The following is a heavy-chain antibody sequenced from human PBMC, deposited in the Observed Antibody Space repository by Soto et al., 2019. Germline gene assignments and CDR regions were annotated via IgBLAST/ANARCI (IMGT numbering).Heavy chain of an antibody. D-gene: IGHD4-17*01. CDR3: ASLTTVTYYYYGMDV. V-gene: IGHV3-48*02. CDR2: ISSSSSTI. CDR1: GFTFSSYS. Sequence: ESGGGLVQPGGSLRLSCAASGFTFSSYSMNWVRQAPGKGLEWVSYISSSSSTIYYADSVKGRFTISRDNAKNSLYLQMNSLRDEDTAVYYCASLTTVTYYYYGMDVWGQGTTVTVSS. J-gene: IGHJ6*02.